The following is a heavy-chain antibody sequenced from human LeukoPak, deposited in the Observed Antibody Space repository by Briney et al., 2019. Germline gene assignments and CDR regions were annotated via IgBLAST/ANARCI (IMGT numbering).Heavy chain of an antibody. CDR1: GYTLTELS. Sequence: ASVKVSCKVSGYTLTELSIHWVRQAPGRGLEWMGGFDPDDGETTYAQNVQGRVTMTEDTSTDTVYMELSSLRSEDTAVYYCTTEPTGFYFGSGRIKHWGQGTLVTVSS. J-gene: IGHJ1*01. CDR3: TTEPTGFYFGSGRIKH. V-gene: IGHV1-24*01. CDR2: FDPDDGET. D-gene: IGHD3-10*01.